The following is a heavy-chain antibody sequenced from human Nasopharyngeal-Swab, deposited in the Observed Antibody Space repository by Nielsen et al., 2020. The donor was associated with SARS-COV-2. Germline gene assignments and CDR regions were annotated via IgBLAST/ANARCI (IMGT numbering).Heavy chain of an antibody. D-gene: IGHD1-7*01. CDR2: IYYSGST. V-gene: IGHV4-59*01. CDR3: ARGGPGLELFSRFDP. J-gene: IGHJ5*02. Sequence: RQAPGKGLEWIGYIYYSGSTNYNPSLKSRVTISVDTSKSQFSLKLSSVTAADTAVYYCARGGPGLELFSRFDPWGQGTLVTVSS.